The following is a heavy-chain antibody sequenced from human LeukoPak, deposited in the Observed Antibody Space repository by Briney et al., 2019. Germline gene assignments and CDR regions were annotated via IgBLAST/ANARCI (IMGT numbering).Heavy chain of an antibody. CDR1: GFTFSSYA. V-gene: IGHV3-23*01. CDR3: ARENWYKFDY. Sequence: EGSLRLSCAASGFTFSSYAMSWVRQAPGKGLEWVSAISGSGGSTYYADSVKGRFTISRDNAKNSLYLQMNSLRAEDTALYYCARENWYKFDYWGQGTLVTVSS. J-gene: IGHJ4*02. D-gene: IGHD1/OR15-1a*01. CDR2: ISGSGGST.